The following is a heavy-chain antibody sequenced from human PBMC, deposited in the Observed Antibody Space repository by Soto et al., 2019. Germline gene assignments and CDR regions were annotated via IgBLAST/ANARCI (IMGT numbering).Heavy chain of an antibody. D-gene: IGHD5-18*01. Sequence: PGGSLRLSCAASGFTFSSYEMNWVRQAPGKGLEWVSYISSSGSTIYYADSVKGRFTISRDNAKNSLYLQMNSLRAEDTAVYYCAREDTAMVSFDYWGQGTLVTV. V-gene: IGHV3-48*03. CDR1: GFTFSSYE. CDR2: ISSSGSTI. CDR3: AREDTAMVSFDY. J-gene: IGHJ4*02.